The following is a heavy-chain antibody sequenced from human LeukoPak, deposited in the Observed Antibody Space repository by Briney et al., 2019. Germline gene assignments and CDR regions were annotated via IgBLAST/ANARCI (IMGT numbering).Heavy chain of an antibody. Sequence: GGSLRLSCAASGFTFSSYWMSWVRQAPGKGLEWVANIRQDGHEEYYVDCVKGRFTISRDNAKNSLYLQMNSLGAEDTAVYYCARDSPERGYSYGPLDNYFDYWGQGTLVTVSS. CDR2: IRQDGHEE. D-gene: IGHD5-18*01. CDR1: GFTFSSYW. V-gene: IGHV3-7*01. J-gene: IGHJ4*02. CDR3: ARDSPERGYSYGPLDNYFDY.